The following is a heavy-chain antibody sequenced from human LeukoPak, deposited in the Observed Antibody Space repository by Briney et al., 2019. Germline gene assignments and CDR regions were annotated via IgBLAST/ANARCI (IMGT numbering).Heavy chain of an antibody. CDR2: INQDGTEK. Sequence: GGSLRLSCAASGFTFSSYWMNWVRQAPGKGLEWVANINQDGTEKYYVDSVKGRFTISRDNAKNSLYLQMNSLRAEDTALYYCARGGLTIFGVINYMDVWGKGTTVTVSS. J-gene: IGHJ6*03. D-gene: IGHD3-3*01. V-gene: IGHV3-7*03. CDR1: GFTFSSYW. CDR3: ARGGLTIFGVINYMDV.